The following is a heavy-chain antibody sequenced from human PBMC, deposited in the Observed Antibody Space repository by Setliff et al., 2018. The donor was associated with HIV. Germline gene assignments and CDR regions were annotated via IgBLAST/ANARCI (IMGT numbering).Heavy chain of an antibody. V-gene: IGHV3-20*04. CDR2: INWNGGST. Sequence: GGSLRLSCAASGFTFDDYGMSWVRQAPGKGLEWVSGINWNGGSTGYADSVKGRFTISRDNAKNSLYLQMNNLRVEDTAVYYCARDGTRLLAAMDVWGKGTTVTVSS. CDR3: ARDGTRLLAAMDV. CDR1: GFTFDDYG. J-gene: IGHJ6*03.